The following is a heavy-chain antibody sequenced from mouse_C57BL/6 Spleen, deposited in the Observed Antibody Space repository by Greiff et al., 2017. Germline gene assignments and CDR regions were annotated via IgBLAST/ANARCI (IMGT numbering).Heavy chain of an antibody. CDR1: GYAFTNYL. V-gene: IGHV1-54*01. CDR2: INPGSGGT. CDR3: ARGGVYYGSSPWYFDV. Sequence: VQLQQSGAELVRPGTSVKVSCKASGYAFTNYLIEWVKQRPGQGLEWIGVINPGSGGTNYNEKFKGQATLTADKYSSTAYMQLSSLTSEDSAVDFCARGGVYYGSSPWYFDVWGTGTTVTVSS. D-gene: IGHD1-1*01. J-gene: IGHJ1*03.